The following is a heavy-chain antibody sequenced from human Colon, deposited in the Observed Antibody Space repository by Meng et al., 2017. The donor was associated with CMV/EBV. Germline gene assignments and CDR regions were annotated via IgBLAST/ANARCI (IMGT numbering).Heavy chain of an antibody. V-gene: IGHV4-4*07. J-gene: IGHJ4*02. CDR3: AVQPCYDGYCYFDY. CDR2: IYSRGGT. CDR1: GDSFSHYY. Sequence: VLLGCSGPGLVKPSETLDLTCTVCGDSFSHYYGSWTRQPAGKGPEWIGRIYSRGGTNYNPSLKSRVTMSVDTAKNQFSLKLSSVTAADTAVYYCAVQPCYDGYCYFDYWGQGTLVTVPS. D-gene: IGHD5-18*01.